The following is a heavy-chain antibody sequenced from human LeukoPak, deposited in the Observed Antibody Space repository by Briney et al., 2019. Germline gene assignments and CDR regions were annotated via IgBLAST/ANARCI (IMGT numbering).Heavy chain of an antibody. Sequence: SETLSLTCTVSGGSISNYCWSWIRRSPGKGLEWIGYICYSGNTNYNPSLKSRVTISVDTSKNQFSLKVSSATAADTAVYYCARGGSSVDYWGQGILVTVSS. CDR2: ICYSGNT. CDR3: ARGGSSVDY. V-gene: IGHV4-59*01. J-gene: IGHJ4*02. D-gene: IGHD6-6*01. CDR1: GGSISNYC.